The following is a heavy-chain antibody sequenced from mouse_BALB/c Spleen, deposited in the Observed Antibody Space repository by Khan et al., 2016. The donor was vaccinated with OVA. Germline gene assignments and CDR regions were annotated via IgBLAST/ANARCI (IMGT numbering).Heavy chain of an antibody. D-gene: IGHD2-2*01. J-gene: IGHJ3*01. CDR1: GYSFTSYY. CDR3: ARHGYVAWFAY. V-gene: IGHV1S135*01. Sequence: VQLQQSGPELMKPGASVKISCKASGYSFTSYYIHWVKQSHGKSLEWIGYIDTFNGGTSYNPKFKGKATLTVDKSSSTAYMHLSSLASDDSAVYYCARHGYVAWFAYWGQGTLVTVSA. CDR2: IDTFNGGT.